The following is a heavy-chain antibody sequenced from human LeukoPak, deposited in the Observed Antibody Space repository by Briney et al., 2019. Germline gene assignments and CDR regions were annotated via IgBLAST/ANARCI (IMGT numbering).Heavy chain of an antibody. D-gene: IGHD2-15*01. Sequence: SETLSLTCTVSGGSISSYYWSWIRQPAGKGLEWIGRIYTSGSTNYNPSLKSRVTMSVDTSKNQFSPKLSSVTAADTAVYYCARDTHYCSGGSCYSEWGQGTLVTVSS. CDR1: GGSISSYY. V-gene: IGHV4-4*07. CDR2: IYTSGST. CDR3: ARDTHYCSGGSCYSE. J-gene: IGHJ4*02.